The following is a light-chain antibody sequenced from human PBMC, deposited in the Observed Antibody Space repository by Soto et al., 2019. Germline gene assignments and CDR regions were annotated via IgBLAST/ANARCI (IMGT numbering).Light chain of an antibody. CDR3: QQYGSSPRT. CDR1: QSVSSSY. V-gene: IGKV3-20*01. J-gene: IGKJ1*01. CDR2: GAS. Sequence: EIVLTQSPGTLSLSPGERATLSCRASQSVSSSYLAWYQQNPGQAPRLLIYGASSRATGIPHRFSGSGSGTDFTLTISRLEPEDFAVYYCQQYGSSPRTFGQGTKVEIK.